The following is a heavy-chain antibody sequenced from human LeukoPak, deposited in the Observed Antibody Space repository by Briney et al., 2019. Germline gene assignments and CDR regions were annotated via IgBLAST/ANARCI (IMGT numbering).Heavy chain of an antibody. CDR2: IRYDGSNK. Sequence: GGSLRLSCAASGFTFSSHGMHWVRQAPGKGLEWVAFIRYDGSNKYYADSVKGRFTISRDNSKNTLYLQMNSLRAEDTAVYYCAKEGLIAVAGPYYFDYWGQGTLVTVSS. CDR3: AKEGLIAVAGPYYFDY. V-gene: IGHV3-30*02. J-gene: IGHJ4*02. D-gene: IGHD6-19*01. CDR1: GFTFSSHG.